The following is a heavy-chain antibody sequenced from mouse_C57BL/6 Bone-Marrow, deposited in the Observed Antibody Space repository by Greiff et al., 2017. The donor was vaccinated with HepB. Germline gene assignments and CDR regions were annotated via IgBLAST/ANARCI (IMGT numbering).Heavy chain of an antibody. CDR2: IRSKSNNYAT. CDR3: VRITTVVATRSYWYFDV. D-gene: IGHD1-1*01. Sequence: EVQLVESGGGLVQPKGSLKLSCAASGFSFNTYAMNWVRQAPGKGLEWVARIRSKSNNYATYYADSVKDRFTISRDDSESMLYLQMNNLKTEDTAMDYCVRITTVVATRSYWYFDVWGTGTTVTVSS. V-gene: IGHV10-1*01. CDR1: GFSFNTYA. J-gene: IGHJ1*03.